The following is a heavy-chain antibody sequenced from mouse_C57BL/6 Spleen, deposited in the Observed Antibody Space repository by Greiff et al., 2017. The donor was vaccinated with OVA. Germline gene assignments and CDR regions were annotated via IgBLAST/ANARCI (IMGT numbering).Heavy chain of an antibody. CDR1: GYSITSGYY. J-gene: IGHJ3*01. V-gene: IGHV3-6*01. D-gene: IGHD1-3*01. CDR2: ISYDGSN. CDR3: ARDQELFFAY. Sequence: EVPLQESGPGLVKPSQSLSLTCSVTGYSITSGYYWNWIRQFPGNKLEWMGYISYDGSNNYNPSLKNRISITRDTSKNQFFLKLNSVTTEDTATYYCARDQELFFAYWGQGTLVTVSA.